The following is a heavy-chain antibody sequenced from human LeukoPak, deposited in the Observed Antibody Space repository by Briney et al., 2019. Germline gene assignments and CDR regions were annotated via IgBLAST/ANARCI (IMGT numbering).Heavy chain of an antibody. CDR1: GGSISSYY. Sequence: PSETLSLTCTVSGGSISSYYWSWIRQPPGKGLEWIGYIYYSGSPNYNPSLKSRVTISVDTSKNQFSLKLSSVTAADTAVYYCARDGSGYSSSWYPTFFDYWGQGTLVTVSS. D-gene: IGHD6-13*01. V-gene: IGHV4-59*12. J-gene: IGHJ4*02. CDR3: ARDGSGYSSSWYPTFFDY. CDR2: IYYSGSP.